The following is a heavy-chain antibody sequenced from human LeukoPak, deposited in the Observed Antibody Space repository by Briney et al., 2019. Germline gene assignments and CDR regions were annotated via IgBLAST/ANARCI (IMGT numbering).Heavy chain of an antibody. CDR3: ARVKRDCSGGSCYSYDY. CDR2: INGNGYIT. J-gene: IGHJ4*02. V-gene: IGHV3-23*01. Sequence: GGSLRLSCAASGFTFSDYYMSWIRQAPGKGLEWVSGINGNGYITYYADSVRGRFTISRDNSKNTLYLQMNSLRAGDTAVYYCARVKRDCSGGSCYSYDYWGQGTLVTVSS. CDR1: GFTFSDYY. D-gene: IGHD2-15*01.